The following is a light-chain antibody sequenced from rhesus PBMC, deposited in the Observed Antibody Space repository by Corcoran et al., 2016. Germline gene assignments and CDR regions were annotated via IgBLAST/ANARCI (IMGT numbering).Light chain of an antibody. CDR2: AAS. CDR3: LQYNSDPYS. CDR1: QGITTY. Sequence: DIQMTQSPSSLSASVGDRVTITCRASQGITTYLNWYQPKPGKPPKRLIYAASSLESGVTSRFSGSGSGTDFTLTISSLQPEDFATYYCLQYNSDPYSFGQGTKVEIK. J-gene: IGKJ2*01. V-gene: IGKV1-43*02.